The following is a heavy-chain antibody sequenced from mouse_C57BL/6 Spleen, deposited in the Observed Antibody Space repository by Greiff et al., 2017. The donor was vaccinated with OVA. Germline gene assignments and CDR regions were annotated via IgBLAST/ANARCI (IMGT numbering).Heavy chain of an antibody. V-gene: IGHV1-82*01. J-gene: IGHJ4*01. CDR1: GYAFSSSW. CDR3: ARSRLLSVYAMDY. D-gene: IGHD3-2*02. Sequence: VKLMESGPELVKPGASVKISCKASGYAFSSSWMNWVKQRPGKGLEWIGRIYPGDGDPNYNGKFKGKATLTADKSSSTAYMQLSSLTSEDSAVYFCARSRLLSVYAMDYWGQGTSVTVSS. CDR2: IYPGDGDP.